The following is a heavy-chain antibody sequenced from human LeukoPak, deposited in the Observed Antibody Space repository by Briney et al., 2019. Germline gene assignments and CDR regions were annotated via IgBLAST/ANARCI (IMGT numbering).Heavy chain of an antibody. D-gene: IGHD3-22*01. CDR3: ARDRYYYGSSGYYTWFDP. J-gene: IGHJ5*02. V-gene: IGHV3-21*01. Sequence: PGRSLRLSCAASGFTFSSYSMNWVRQAPGKGLEWVSSISSSSSYIYYADSVKGRFTISRDNAKNSLYLQMNSLRAEDTAVYYCARDRYYYGSSGYYTWFDPWGQGTLVTVSS. CDR1: GFTFSSYS. CDR2: ISSSSSYI.